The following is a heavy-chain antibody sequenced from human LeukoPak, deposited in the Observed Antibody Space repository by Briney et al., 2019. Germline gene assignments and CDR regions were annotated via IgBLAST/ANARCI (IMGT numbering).Heavy chain of an antibody. CDR1: GFTFSIYA. D-gene: IGHD3-10*01. Sequence: AGGSLRLSCAASGFTFSIYAMSWVRQAPGKGLEWVSAISGSGGTAYYADSVKGRFTISRDNSKNTLYLQMNSLRAEDTAVYYCAREGVRGVIIHDAFDIWGQGTMVTVSS. CDR3: AREGVRGVIIHDAFDI. CDR2: ISGSGGTA. V-gene: IGHV3-23*01. J-gene: IGHJ3*02.